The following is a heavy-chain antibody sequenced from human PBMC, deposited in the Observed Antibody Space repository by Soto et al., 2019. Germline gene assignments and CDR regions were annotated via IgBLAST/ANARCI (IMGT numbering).Heavy chain of an antibody. Sequence: PGGSLRLSCAASGFTFSSYGMHWVRQAPGKGLEWVAVIWYDGSNKYYADSVKGRFTISRDNSKNTLYLQMNSLRAEDTAVYYCARDPLWVAGGDCCAFDIWGQGTMVTVSS. CDR3: ARDPLWVAGGDCCAFDI. J-gene: IGHJ3*02. V-gene: IGHV3-33*01. CDR2: IWYDGSNK. D-gene: IGHD2-21*02. CDR1: GFTFSSYG.